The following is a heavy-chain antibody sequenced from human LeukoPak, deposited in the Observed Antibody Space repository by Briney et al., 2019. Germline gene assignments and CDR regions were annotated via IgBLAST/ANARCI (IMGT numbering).Heavy chain of an antibody. V-gene: IGHV3-66*01. CDR1: GFTVSTNY. CDR3: ARNYYGSGSYSLISFDS. CDR2: IYSGGST. J-gene: IGHJ4*02. D-gene: IGHD3-10*01. Sequence: GGSLRLSCAASGFTVSTNYMSWVRQAPGKGLQWVSVIYSGGSTYYADSVKGRFTISRDSSKNTLYLQMNSLRAEDTAVYYCARNYYGSGSYSLISFDSWGQGTLVTVSS.